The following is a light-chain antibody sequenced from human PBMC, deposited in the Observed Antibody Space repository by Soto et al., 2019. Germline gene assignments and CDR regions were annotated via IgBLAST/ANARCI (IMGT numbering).Light chain of an antibody. CDR1: QSLLQSDGKTY. J-gene: IGKJ2*01. Sequence: DIALTQTPLSQSVTPGQPASISCKSSQSLLQSDGKTYLYWYLQRPGQPPQILIYEGSKRFSGVPDRFSGSGSGTDFILKISRVEAEDVGVYYCMQSTQLPRTFGPGTKLEIK. CDR3: MQSTQLPRT. CDR2: EGS. V-gene: IGKV2D-29*01.